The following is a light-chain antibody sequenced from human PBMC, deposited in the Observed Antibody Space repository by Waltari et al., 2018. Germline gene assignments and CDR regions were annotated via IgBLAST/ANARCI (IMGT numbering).Light chain of an antibody. Sequence: QSALTQPASVSGSPGQSTTISCTGTSSDIGTYNYVSWYQQYPGKAPKLMFHGVTNRPAGVSCRFSGSKSGNTASLTISGLQAEDEAVYYCCSYARSRTLLFGGGTELTVL. CDR3: CSYARSRTLL. V-gene: IGLV2-23*01. CDR2: GVT. CDR1: SSDIGTYNY. J-gene: IGLJ3*02.